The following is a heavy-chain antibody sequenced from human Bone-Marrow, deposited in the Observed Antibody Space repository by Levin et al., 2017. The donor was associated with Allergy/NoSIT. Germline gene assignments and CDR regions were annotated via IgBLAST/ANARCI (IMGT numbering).Heavy chain of an antibody. CDR1: GGSISSFY. J-gene: IGHJ6*02. CDR3: ARDRGATIFGVVTPHYYYGMDV. V-gene: IGHV4-59*01. CDR2: IYYSGST. D-gene: IGHD3-3*01. Sequence: SQTLSLTCTVSGGSISSFYWSWIRQPPGKGLEWIGYIYYSGSTNYNPSLKSRVTISVDTSKDQFSLELGSVTAADTDVYYCARDRGATIFGVVTPHYYYGMDVWGRGTTVTVSS.